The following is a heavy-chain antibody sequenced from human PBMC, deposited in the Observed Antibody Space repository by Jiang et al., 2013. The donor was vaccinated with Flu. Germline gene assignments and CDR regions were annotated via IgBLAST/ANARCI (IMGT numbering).Heavy chain of an antibody. J-gene: IGHJ4*02. D-gene: IGHD3-22*01. CDR3: ARLYDSNAYYWY. CDR1: GASISSYY. Sequence: GPGLVKPAETLSLTCTISGASISSYYWTWIRQSPGRGLEWIGYVYSHGRTNYNPSLESRVTISVDTSKNQFSLKLKSVSAADTAVYYCARLYDSNAYYWYWGPGIPVTVSS. CDR2: VYSHGRT. V-gene: IGHV4-59*01.